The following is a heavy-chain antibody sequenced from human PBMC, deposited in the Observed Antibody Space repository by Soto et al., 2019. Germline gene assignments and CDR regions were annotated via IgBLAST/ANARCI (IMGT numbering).Heavy chain of an antibody. J-gene: IGHJ5*02. CDR2: VYYSGAT. V-gene: IGHV4-39*01. Sequence: SGSLALSCDVSRDSMTIRPYYWGWIRQPPGKGLEWIGTVYYSGATYYNPSLRGRLTVSADTSKNYFSLRLTSVTAADTAVYYCARHDDGFDPWGQGILVTVSS. CDR3: ARHDDGFDP. CDR1: RDSMTIRPYY.